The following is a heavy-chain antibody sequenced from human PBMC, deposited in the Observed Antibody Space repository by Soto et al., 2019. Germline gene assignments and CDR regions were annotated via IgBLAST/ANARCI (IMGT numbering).Heavy chain of an antibody. D-gene: IGHD2-2*01. V-gene: IGHV3-74*01. J-gene: IGHJ5*02. CDR1: GFTFGSYW. Sequence: GGSLRLSCAASGFTFGSYWMHWVRQAPGKGLVWVSRIDSDVDSTTYAASAKGRFTISRDNAENTLYLQMNTLRAEDTAVYYCARYYCTSTSCYSGWFDPWGQGTLVTVSS. CDR3: ARYYCTSTSCYSGWFDP. CDR2: IDSDVDST.